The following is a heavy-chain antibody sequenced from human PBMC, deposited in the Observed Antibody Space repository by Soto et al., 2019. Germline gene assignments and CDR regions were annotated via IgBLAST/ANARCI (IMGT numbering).Heavy chain of an antibody. CDR2: IYHSGTP. V-gene: IGHV4-30-2*01. CDR3: ARGHDTGDC. D-gene: IGHD2-8*02. Sequence: QLQLQESGSGLVKPAQTLSLTCAVSGGSISSGGYSWSWIRPPPGKGLEWIGYIYHSGTPYYNPSLKSRVTISMDTSKNQFSLKLRSATAADTAMYYCARGHDTGDCLGQATLVTVSS. CDR1: GGSISSGGYS. J-gene: IGHJ4*02.